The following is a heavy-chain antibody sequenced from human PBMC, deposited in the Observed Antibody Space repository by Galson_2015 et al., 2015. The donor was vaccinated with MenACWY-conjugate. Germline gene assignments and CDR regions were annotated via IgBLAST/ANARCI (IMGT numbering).Heavy chain of an antibody. D-gene: IGHD3-3*01. Sequence: QYGAEVKKPGESLKISCKGSEYSFTRFWIGWLRQMPCKGLEWMGIIYPPDSDTKYSPSFQGQVTMSADKSITTTYLQWSSLKASDTAMYYCAIAIYDFWSGYSFDYWGQGTQVTVSS. CDR1: EYSFTRFW. J-gene: IGHJ4*02. CDR3: AIAIYDFWSGYSFDY. V-gene: IGHV5-51*01. CDR2: IYPPDSDT.